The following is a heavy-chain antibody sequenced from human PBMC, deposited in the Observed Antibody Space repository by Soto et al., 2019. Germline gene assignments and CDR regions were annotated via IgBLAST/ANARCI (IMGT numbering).Heavy chain of an antibody. Sequence: GRSLRLSCTASGFKCGDYAMSWLRQAPGKGLEWVGFIRSKAYGGTTEYAASVKGRFTISRDDSKSIAYLQMNSLKTEDTAVYYCTRVRPGYCSSTSCYDYYYYGMDVWGQGTTVTVSS. J-gene: IGHJ6*02. D-gene: IGHD2-2*01. CDR1: GFKCGDYA. V-gene: IGHV3-49*03. CDR3: TRVRPGYCSSTSCYDYYYYGMDV. CDR2: IRSKAYGGTT.